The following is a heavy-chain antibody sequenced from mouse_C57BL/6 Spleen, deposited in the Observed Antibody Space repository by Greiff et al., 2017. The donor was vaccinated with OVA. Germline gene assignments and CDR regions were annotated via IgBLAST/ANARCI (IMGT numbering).Heavy chain of an antibody. CDR3: ARTPLTVPFDY. CDR1: GYAFSSYW. V-gene: IGHV1-80*01. J-gene: IGHJ2*01. Sequence: QVQLQQSGAELVKPGASVKISCKASGYAFSSYWMNWVKQRPGKGLEWIGQIYPGDGATNYTGKFKGKATLTADKSSSTAYMQHSSLTSEDSAVYFCARTPLTVPFDYWGQGTTLTVSS. CDR2: IYPGDGAT. D-gene: IGHD6-1*01.